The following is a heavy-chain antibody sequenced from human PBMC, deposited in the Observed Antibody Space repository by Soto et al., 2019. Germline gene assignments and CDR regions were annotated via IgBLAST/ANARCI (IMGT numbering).Heavy chain of an antibody. CDR1: GGSISSYY. V-gene: IGHV4-59*08. CDR3: ARGLRFLEWLLSNWFDP. CDR2: IYYSGST. J-gene: IGHJ5*02. D-gene: IGHD3-3*01. Sequence: SETLSLTCTVSGGSISSYYWSWIRQPPGKGLEWIGYIYYSGSTYYNPSLKSRVTISVDTSKNQFSLKLSSVTAADTAVYYCARGLRFLEWLLSNWFDPWGQGTLVTVSS.